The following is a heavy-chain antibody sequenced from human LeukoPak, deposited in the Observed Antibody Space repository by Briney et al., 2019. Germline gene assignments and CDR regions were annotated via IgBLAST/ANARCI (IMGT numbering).Heavy chain of an antibody. D-gene: IGHD1-14*01. CDR2: ISNSGDST. Sequence: QPRGSLRLSCAASGFTFSTYAMSWVRQAPGEGLQWVSGISNSGDSTYYLDSVKRRFTISRDNSKNTLHLQMSSLRAEDTALYYCVKDRCDRATCPEVWGQGPLVTVSS. V-gene: IGHV3-23*01. J-gene: IGHJ4*02. CDR3: VKDRCDRATCPEV. CDR1: GFTFSTYA.